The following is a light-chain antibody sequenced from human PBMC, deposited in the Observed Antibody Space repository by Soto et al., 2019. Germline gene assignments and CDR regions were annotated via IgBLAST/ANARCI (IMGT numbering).Light chain of an antibody. CDR1: QSLTSSY. Sequence: EIVLTQSPSTLSLSPGEGATLSCRTSQSLTSSYLAWYQQRPAQAPRLLIYGASTRATGTPDRFSGSGSGTDFTLTISRLEPEDFAVYYCQQYGSSPYSFGQGTKVDIK. J-gene: IGKJ2*03. V-gene: IGKV3-20*01. CDR2: GAS. CDR3: QQYGSSPYS.